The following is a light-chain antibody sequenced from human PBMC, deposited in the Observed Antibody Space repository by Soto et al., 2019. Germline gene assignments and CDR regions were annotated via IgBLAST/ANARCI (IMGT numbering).Light chain of an antibody. Sequence: IVLTQSPATLSLSPGERATLSCRASQSVSSYLAWYQQKPGQAPRLLIYDASNRATGIPARFSGSGSGTDFTLTISSLETEDFAVYYCQQRSNWPGTFGQGTKLEIK. V-gene: IGKV3-11*01. J-gene: IGKJ2*01. CDR3: QQRSNWPGT. CDR1: QSVSSY. CDR2: DAS.